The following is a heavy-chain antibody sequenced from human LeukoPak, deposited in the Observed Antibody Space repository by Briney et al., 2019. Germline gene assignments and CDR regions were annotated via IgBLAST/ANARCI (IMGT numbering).Heavy chain of an antibody. J-gene: IGHJ3*02. Sequence: PGGSLRLSCAASGFTFSSYSMSWVRQAPGKGPEWVAYISSSSTLHYADPVKGRFTISRDNAKNSLYLQMNSLRDEDTAVYYCARDGRRFDIWGQGTMVTVSS. CDR3: ARDGRRFDI. CDR2: ISSSSTL. V-gene: IGHV3-48*02. CDR1: GFTFSSYS.